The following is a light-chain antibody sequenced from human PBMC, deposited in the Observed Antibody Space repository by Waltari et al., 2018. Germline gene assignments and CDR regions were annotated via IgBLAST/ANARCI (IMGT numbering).Light chain of an antibody. CDR2: DVS. V-gene: IGLV2-11*01. Sequence: QSALTQPRSVSGSPGQSVTISCTGTSSDVGGYYFVSWYQQHPGKAPKLLIYDVSKRPSWVPDHFSGSKSGNTASLTISGLQADDEAEYFCCSYAGAYTLGVFGTGTKVTVL. CDR3: CSYAGAYTLGV. CDR1: SSDVGGYYF. J-gene: IGLJ1*01.